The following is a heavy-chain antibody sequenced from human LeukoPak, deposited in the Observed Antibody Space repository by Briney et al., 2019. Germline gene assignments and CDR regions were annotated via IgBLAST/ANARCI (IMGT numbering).Heavy chain of an antibody. CDR1: GFTFSSYA. V-gene: IGHV3-23*01. CDR3: AKNGDRGAYCTGGTCYPYFYYYMDV. D-gene: IGHD2-15*01. Sequence: GGSLRLSCAASGFTFSSYAMSWVRQAPGKGLEWVSAISGSGGTTYYADSVKGRFTISRDNSKNTLYLQMNSLRAEDTAIYYCAKNGDRGAYCTGGTCYPYFYYYMDVWGKGTTVTI. CDR2: ISGSGGTT. J-gene: IGHJ6*03.